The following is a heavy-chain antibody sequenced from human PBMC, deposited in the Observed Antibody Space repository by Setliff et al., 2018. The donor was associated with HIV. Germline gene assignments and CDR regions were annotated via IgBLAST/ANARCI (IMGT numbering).Heavy chain of an antibody. Sequence: GGSLRLSCAASGFTFSNYAMSWVRQAPGEGLEWVSAILSTGERTFYADSVKGRFTISRDNSKNTLYLQMNSLRAEDTAMYYCARDWRSGYDLNFDYWGQGTLVTVSS. V-gene: IGHV3-23*01. CDR1: GFTFSNYA. D-gene: IGHD5-12*01. CDR3: ARDWRSGYDLNFDY. J-gene: IGHJ4*02. CDR2: ILSTGERT.